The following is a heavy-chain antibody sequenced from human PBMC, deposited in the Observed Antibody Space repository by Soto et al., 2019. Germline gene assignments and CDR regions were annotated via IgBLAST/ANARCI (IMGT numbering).Heavy chain of an antibody. J-gene: IGHJ6*02. V-gene: IGHV1-18*01. CDR1: GYTFTSYG. Sequence: GASVKVSCKASGYTFTSYGISWVRQAPGQGLEWMGWISAYNGNTNYAQKLQGRVTMTTDTSTSTAYMELRSLRSDDTAVYYCAQFYFKDDSSYYYYGMDVWGQGTTVTVS. CDR3: AQFYFKDDSSYYYYGMDV. CDR2: ISAYNGNT. D-gene: IGHD6-13*01.